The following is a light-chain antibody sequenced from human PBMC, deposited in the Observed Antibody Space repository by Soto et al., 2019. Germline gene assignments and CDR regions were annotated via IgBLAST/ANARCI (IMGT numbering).Light chain of an antibody. Sequence: QSVLTQPPSASGSPGQSVTISCTGTSSDVGAYDYVSWYQQHPGKAPKLMIYEVSQRPSGVPDRLSGSRSGNTAALTISGLQAEDEGDYYCSSFAGINNLLFGGGTQLTVL. CDR1: SSDVGAYDY. J-gene: IGLJ2*01. CDR2: EVS. CDR3: SSFAGINNLL. V-gene: IGLV2-8*01.